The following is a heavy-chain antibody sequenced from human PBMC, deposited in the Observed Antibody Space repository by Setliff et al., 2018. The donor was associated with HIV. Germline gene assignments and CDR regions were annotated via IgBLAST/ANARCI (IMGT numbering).Heavy chain of an antibody. V-gene: IGHV4-4*02. J-gene: IGHJ5*02. CDR3: AREGLTLTDWFDP. CDR1: GGSISSSNW. Sequence: SETLSLTCAVSGGSISSSNWWSWVRQPPGKGLEWIGEIYHSGSTNYNPSLKSRVTISVDKSKNQFSLKLSSVTAADTAVYYCAREGLTLTDWFDPWGQGSLVTVSS. CDR2: IYHSGST.